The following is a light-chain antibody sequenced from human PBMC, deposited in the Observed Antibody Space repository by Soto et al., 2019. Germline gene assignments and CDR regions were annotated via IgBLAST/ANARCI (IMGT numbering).Light chain of an antibody. Sequence: DIQMTQSPSSLSASVGDRVTIPCRASQSISNFLNWYQQKPGKAPKLLIYAASSLQSGVPSRFSGSGSGTDFTLTISSLQPEDFATYYCQQTYSTPQTFGPGTKVDIK. CDR1: QSISNF. CDR3: QQTYSTPQT. J-gene: IGKJ3*01. CDR2: AAS. V-gene: IGKV1-39*01.